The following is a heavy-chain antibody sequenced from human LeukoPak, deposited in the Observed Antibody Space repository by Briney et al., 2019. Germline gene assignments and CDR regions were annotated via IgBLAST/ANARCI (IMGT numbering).Heavy chain of an antibody. CDR3: ARGFYSSGWYYFDY. J-gene: IGHJ4*02. CDR1: GGSISSYY. CDR2: IYYSGST. V-gene: IGHV4-59*01. D-gene: IGHD6-19*01. Sequence: PSETLSLTCTVSGGSISSYYWSWIRQPPGKGLEWIGYIYYSGSTNYNPSLKSRVTISVDTSKNQFSLKLSSVTAADTAVYYCARGFYSSGWYYFDYWGQGTLVTVSP.